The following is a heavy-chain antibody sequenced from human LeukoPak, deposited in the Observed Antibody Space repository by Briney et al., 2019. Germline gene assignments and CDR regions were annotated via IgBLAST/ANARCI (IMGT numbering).Heavy chain of an antibody. D-gene: IGHD2-15*01. Sequence: RGSLRLSCAASGFTFSSYAMSWVRQAPGKGLEWVSAISGSGGSTYYADSVKGRFTISRDNSKNTLYLQMNSLRAEDTAVYYCAKAGYCSGGSCYFGAFDIWGQGTMVTVSS. CDR3: AKAGYCSGGSCYFGAFDI. CDR2: ISGSGGST. J-gene: IGHJ3*02. V-gene: IGHV3-23*01. CDR1: GFTFSSYA.